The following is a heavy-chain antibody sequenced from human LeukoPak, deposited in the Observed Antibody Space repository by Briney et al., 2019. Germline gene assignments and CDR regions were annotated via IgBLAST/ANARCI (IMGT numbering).Heavy chain of an antibody. CDR3: ATDKLGSGYASDFDY. CDR2: IYTGGTT. CDR1: GFSVSSNY. J-gene: IGHJ4*02. V-gene: IGHV3-66*02. Sequence: GSLRPSCAGSGFSVSSNYMNWVRQAPGKGLEWVSAIYTGGTTYYADSVKGRFTISRDNSKNTLYLEMNSLRAEDTAVYYCATDKLGSGYASDFDYWGQGTLVTVSS. D-gene: IGHD2-15*01.